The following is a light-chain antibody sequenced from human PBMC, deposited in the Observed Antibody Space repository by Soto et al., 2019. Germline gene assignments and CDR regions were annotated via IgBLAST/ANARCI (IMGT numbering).Light chain of an antibody. V-gene: IGKV2-30*01. CDR3: MQGTHWPWT. CDR2: KVS. J-gene: IGKJ1*01. CDR1: QGLAYNDGSTF. Sequence: DVVMTQSPLSLPVTLGQPASISCRSTQGLAYNDGSTFLNWFHQRPGQSPTRLIYKVSNRDSGVPDRFSCSGSGTDFTLTINRVEAEHVGVYYCMQGTHWPWTFGQGTKVEIK.